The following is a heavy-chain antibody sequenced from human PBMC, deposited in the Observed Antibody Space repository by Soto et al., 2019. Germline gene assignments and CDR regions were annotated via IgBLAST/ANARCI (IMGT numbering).Heavy chain of an antibody. J-gene: IGHJ4*02. Sequence: SETLSHTCTVSGGSTSSDNYWSWIRQPPGKGLEWIGHIYYSGNTDYNPSLKSRLATSIDTSKNQFSLKLSSVTAADTAVYFCAREGGESSDGLYYFDAWGQGSLVT. CDR3: AREGGESSDGLYYFDA. CDR2: IYYSGNT. CDR1: GGSTSSDNY. D-gene: IGHD3-16*01. V-gene: IGHV4-30-4*01.